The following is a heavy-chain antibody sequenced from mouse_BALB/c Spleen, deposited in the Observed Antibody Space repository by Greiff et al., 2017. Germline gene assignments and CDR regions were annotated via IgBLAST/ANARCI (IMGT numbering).Heavy chain of an antibody. D-gene: IGHD2-2*01. CDR1: GYTFTDYW. J-gene: IGHJ2*01. V-gene: IGHV1-69*01. CDR3: ARTILGGYLYYFDD. Sequence: QVQLQQPGAELVMPGASVKMSCTASGYTFTDYWMHWVKQRPGQGLEWIGAIDTSDSYTSYNQKFKGKATLTVDESSSTAYMQLSSLTSEDSAVYYCARTILGGYLYYFDDWGQGTTLTVSS. CDR2: IDTSDSYT.